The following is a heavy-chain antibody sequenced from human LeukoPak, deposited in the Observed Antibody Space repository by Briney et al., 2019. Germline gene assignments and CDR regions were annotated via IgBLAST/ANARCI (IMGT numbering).Heavy chain of an antibody. Sequence: GGSLRLSCAASGFTFSSYGMHWVRQAPGKGLEWVAFIRYDGSNKYYADSVKGRFTISRDNSRNTLYLQMNSLRAEDTAVYYCAKVASRKRYFDYWGQGTLVTVSS. CDR1: GFTFSSYG. CDR2: IRYDGSNK. D-gene: IGHD2-2*01. V-gene: IGHV3-30*02. CDR3: AKVASRKRYFDY. J-gene: IGHJ4*02.